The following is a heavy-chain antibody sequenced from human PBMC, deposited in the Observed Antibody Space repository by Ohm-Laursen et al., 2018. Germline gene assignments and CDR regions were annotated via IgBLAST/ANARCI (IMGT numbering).Heavy chain of an antibody. CDR3: AREPGRIVGSYYFDY. CDR2: INHAGST. CDR1: GGSFSGYY. V-gene: IGHV4-34*01. J-gene: IGHJ4*02. Sequence: GTLSLTCAVYGGSFSGYYWTWIRKPPGKGLEWIGEINHAGSTNYNPSLESRVTISVDPSKNQFSLKLSSVTAADTAVYYCAREPGRIVGSYYFDYWGQGTLVTVSS. D-gene: IGHD2-15*01.